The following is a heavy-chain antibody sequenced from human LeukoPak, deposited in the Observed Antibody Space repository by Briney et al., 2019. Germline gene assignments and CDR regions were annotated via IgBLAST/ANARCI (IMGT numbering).Heavy chain of an antibody. V-gene: IGHV4-39*01. J-gene: IGHJ4*02. D-gene: IGHD4-4*01. CDR2: IYYSGST. Sequence: SETLSLTYTVSGGSISSSSYYWGWIRRPPGKGLEWIGSIYYSGSTYYNPSLKSRVTISVDTSKNQFSLKLSSVTAADTAVYYCARARGPRNSTYTPFGVYWGQGTLVTVSS. CDR3: ARARGPRNSTYTPFGVY. CDR1: GGSISSSSYY.